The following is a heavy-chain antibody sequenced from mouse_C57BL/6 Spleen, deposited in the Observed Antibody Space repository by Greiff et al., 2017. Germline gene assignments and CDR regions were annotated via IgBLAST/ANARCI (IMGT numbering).Heavy chain of an antibody. V-gene: IGHV1-81*01. D-gene: IGHD1-1*01. Sequence: QVHVKQSGAELARPGASVKLSCKASGYTFTSYGISWVKQRTGQGLEWIGEIYPRSGNTYYNEKFKGKATLTADKSSSTAYMGLRSLTSEDSAVYFCARSGTTVVATHWYFEVWGTGTTVTVSS. CDR3: ARSGTTVVATHWYFEV. CDR2: IYPRSGNT. CDR1: GYTFTSYG. J-gene: IGHJ1*03.